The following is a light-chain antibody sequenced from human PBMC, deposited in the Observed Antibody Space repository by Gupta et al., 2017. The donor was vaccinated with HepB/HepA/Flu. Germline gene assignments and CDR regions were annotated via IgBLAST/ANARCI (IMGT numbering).Light chain of an antibody. CDR1: SSNIGRNT. J-gene: IGLJ3*02. CDR2: SNN. V-gene: IGLV1-44*01. Sequence: QSVLTQPPSASGTPGQRVTISCSGSSSNIGRNTVNWYQQLPGTAPKLVISSNNQRPSGVPDRFSCSNSGTSDSPAVSGLQSEDEAEYDCAAWDDSLSGLWVFGGGTKLTVL. CDR3: AAWDDSLSGLWV.